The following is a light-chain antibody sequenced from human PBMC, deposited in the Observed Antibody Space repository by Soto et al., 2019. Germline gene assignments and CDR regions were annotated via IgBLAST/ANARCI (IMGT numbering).Light chain of an antibody. CDR1: QSINNW. CDR2: KAS. CDR3: QQYNSYPYT. V-gene: IGKV1-5*03. J-gene: IGKJ2*01. Sequence: DIQMTQFPSTLSASVGGRVTISCRASQSINNWLAWYQQRPGKAPTLLIYKASSLETGVPSRFSGSGSGTEFTLTISSLQPVDFATYYCQQYNSYPYTFGQGTKLEI.